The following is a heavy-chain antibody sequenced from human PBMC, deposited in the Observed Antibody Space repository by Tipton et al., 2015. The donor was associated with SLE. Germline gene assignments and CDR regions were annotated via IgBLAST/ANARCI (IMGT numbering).Heavy chain of an antibody. J-gene: IGHJ6*03. Sequence: TLSLTYTVSGASVSSFCWNWIRQPPGKGLEWIGEVFRGGSTNYSPSLESRVTITVDMSKNQFSLRLISVTAADTAVYYCARVSGGIAYMDVWGKGTTVTFSS. CDR1: GASVSSFC. D-gene: IGHD6-13*01. V-gene: IGHV4-34*12. CDR2: VFRGGST. CDR3: ARVSGGIAYMDV.